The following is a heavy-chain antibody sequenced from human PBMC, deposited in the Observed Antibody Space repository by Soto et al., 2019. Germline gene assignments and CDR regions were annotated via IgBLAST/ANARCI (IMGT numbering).Heavy chain of an antibody. CDR2: IYYTGNT. CDR1: GDSISSTGSY. D-gene: IGHD1-1*01. J-gene: IGHJ4*02. V-gene: IGHV4-31*03. CDR3: ASGHDAYKVRY. Sequence: PSETLSLTCTVSGDSISSTGSYWTWIRQPPGKGLEWIGYIYYTGNTYYNPSLKSRPTISIDTSENQFSLKLTSVTAADTAVYFCASGHDAYKVRYWGQGTLVTVSS.